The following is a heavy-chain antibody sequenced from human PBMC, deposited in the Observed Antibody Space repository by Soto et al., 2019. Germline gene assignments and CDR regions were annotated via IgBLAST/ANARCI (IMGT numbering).Heavy chain of an antibody. CDR3: ARSYYDSLGFTVGP. V-gene: IGHV4-59*02. CDR1: GDSVSNRY. J-gene: IGHJ5*02. Sequence: SETLSLTCNVSGDSVSNRYWSWIRQPPGKGLEWIGFMYFGGSFNYNPSLAGRVTISVETSKNQFSMKMTSVTAADTAVYYCARSYYDSLGFTVGPWGQGTLVTVSS. D-gene: IGHD3-22*01. CDR2: MYFGGSF.